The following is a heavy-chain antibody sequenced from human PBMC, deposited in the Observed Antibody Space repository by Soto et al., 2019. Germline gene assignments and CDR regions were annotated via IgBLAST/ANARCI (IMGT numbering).Heavy chain of an antibody. V-gene: IGHV4-34*01. CDR3: ASHASIAVAGWFDY. CDR1: GGSFSGYY. CDR2: SNHSGST. Sequence: SETLSLTCAVYGGSFSGYYWRWIAQPPAKGLKWIGESNHSGSTNYNPSLKSRITISVDTSKNQFSLKLSSVTAADTAVYYCASHASIAVAGWFDYWGQGTLVTVSS. D-gene: IGHD6-19*01. J-gene: IGHJ4*02.